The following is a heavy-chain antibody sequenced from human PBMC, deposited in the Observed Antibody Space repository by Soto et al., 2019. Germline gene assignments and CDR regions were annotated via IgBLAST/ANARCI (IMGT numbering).Heavy chain of an antibody. D-gene: IGHD6-13*01. J-gene: IGHJ3*02. CDR1: GFTFSSYW. Sequence: GGSLRLSCAASGFTFSSYWMSWVRQAPGKGLEWVANIKQDGSEKYYVDSVKGRFTISRDNAKNSLYLQMNSLRAEDTAVYYCAKEGQQLVHGAFDIWGQGTMVTVSS. V-gene: IGHV3-7*03. CDR2: IKQDGSEK. CDR3: AKEGQQLVHGAFDI.